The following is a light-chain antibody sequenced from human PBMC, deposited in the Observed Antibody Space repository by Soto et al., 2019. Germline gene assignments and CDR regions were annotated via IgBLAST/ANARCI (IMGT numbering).Light chain of an antibody. Sequence: QPASVSGSPGQTVIISCTGTSSDIGGSNSVSWYQQHPGRAPKLILFDVNTRPSKIPDRFSGSKSDNTAFLTISGLQSDDEADYYCSSYSTSSTLILFGGGTKLTVL. CDR2: DVN. V-gene: IGLV2-14*03. J-gene: IGLJ2*01. CDR3: SSYSTSSTLIL. CDR1: SSDIGGSNS.